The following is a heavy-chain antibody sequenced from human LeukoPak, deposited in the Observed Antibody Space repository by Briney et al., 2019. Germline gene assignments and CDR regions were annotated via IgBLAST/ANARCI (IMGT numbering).Heavy chain of an antibody. J-gene: IGHJ4*02. D-gene: IGHD7-27*01. Sequence: GGSLRLSCAASGFTFISYAMSWLRQAGGKGREWVSAISGRRGNTYYARSLKGRLTNSRHNPKNTLYLQVNSLTAEDTAVYYCAKDRDWGEYFDYWGQGTLVTVSS. V-gene: IGHV3-23*01. CDR2: ISGRRGNT. CDR3: AKDRDWGEYFDY. CDR1: GFTFISYA.